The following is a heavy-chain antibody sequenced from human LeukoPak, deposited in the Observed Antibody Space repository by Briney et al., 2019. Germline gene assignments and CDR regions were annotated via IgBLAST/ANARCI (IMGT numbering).Heavy chain of an antibody. CDR3: ARVKGIVAARHFDY. D-gene: IGHD6-13*01. Sequence: GGSLRLSCAASGFTFSDYEMNWVRQAPGKGLEWVSHISTSGSIIHYADSVEGRFTISGDNAKNSLYLQMNSLRAEDTAVYYCARVKGIVAARHFDYWGQGTLVTVSS. V-gene: IGHV3-48*03. CDR1: GFTFSDYE. J-gene: IGHJ4*02. CDR2: ISTSGSII.